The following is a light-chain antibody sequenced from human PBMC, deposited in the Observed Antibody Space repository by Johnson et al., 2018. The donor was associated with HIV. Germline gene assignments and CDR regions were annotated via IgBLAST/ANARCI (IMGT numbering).Light chain of an antibody. V-gene: IGLV1-51*02. CDR2: ENN. CDR3: GTWDSSLSARV. J-gene: IGLJ1*01. CDR1: SSNIGNNY. Sequence: QSVLTQPPSVSAAPGQKVTISCSGSSSNIGNNYVSWYQQLPGTAPKLLIYENNKRPSGIPDRFSGSKSGTSATLGITGLQTGEEADYYCGTWDSSLSARVFGTGTKVTVL.